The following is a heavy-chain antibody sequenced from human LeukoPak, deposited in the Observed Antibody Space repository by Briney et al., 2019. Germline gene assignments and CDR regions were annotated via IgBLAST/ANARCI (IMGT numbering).Heavy chain of an antibody. Sequence: GASVKVSCKASGGTFSSYAISWVRQAPGQGLERMGGIIPIFGTANYAQKFQGRVTITADKSTSTAYMELSSLRSDDTAVYYCARDYRDIVVVPAGGDGGNSDAFDIWGQGTMDTVSS. J-gene: IGHJ3*02. D-gene: IGHD2-2*01. CDR2: IIPIFGTA. V-gene: IGHV1-69*06. CDR3: ARDYRDIVVVPAGGDGGNSDAFDI. CDR1: GGTFSSYA.